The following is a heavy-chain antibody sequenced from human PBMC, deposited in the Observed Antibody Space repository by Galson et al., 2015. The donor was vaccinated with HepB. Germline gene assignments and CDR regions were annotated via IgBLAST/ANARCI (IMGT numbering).Heavy chain of an antibody. CDR2: ISSYGGNT. D-gene: IGHD4/OR15-4a*01. V-gene: IGHV1-18*04. CDR3: ARDRDYRFDF. J-gene: IGHJ4*02. Sequence: SVKVSCKASGYAFTSNGISWVRQTPRQGLEWLGWISSYGGNTKYAQKYQGRITLTRDTSTSTAYLELRSLRPDDTAVYYCARDRDYRFDFWGQGTLVTVSS. CDR1: GYAFTSNG.